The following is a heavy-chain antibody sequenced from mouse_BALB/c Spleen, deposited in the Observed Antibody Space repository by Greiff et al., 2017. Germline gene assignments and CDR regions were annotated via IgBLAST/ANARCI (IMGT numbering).Heavy chain of an antibody. J-gene: IGHJ4*01. CDR1: GFSLTSYG. CDR2: IWRDGST. D-gene: IGHD2-1*01. CDR3: ARQDGNYLDY. V-gene: IGHV2-6-2*01. Sequence: QVQLQQSGPDLVAPSQSLSITCTVSGFSLTSYGVHWVRQPPGKGLEWLVVIWRDGSTTYNSALKSRLSISKDNSKSQVFLKMNSLQTDDTAMYYCARQDGNYLDYWGQGTSVTVSS.